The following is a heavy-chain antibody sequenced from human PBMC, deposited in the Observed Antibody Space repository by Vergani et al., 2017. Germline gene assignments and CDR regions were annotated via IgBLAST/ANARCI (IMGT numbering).Heavy chain of an antibody. D-gene: IGHD3-9*01. Sequence: QVQLQESGPGLVKPSETLSLTCTVSGGSISSYYWSWIRQPPGKGLEWIGYIYYSGSTNYNPSLKSRVTISVDTSKNQFSLKLSSVTAADTAVYYCARDTYDILTGYALDPWGQGTLVTVSS. CDR2: IYYSGST. CDR1: GGSISSYY. J-gene: IGHJ5*02. CDR3: ARDTYDILTGYALDP. V-gene: IGHV4-59*01.